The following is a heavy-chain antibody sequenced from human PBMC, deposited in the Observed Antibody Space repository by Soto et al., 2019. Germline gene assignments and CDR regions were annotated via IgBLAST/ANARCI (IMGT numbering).Heavy chain of an antibody. J-gene: IGHJ4*02. Sequence: GGSLRLSCAASGFTFTHYWMHWVRQAPGKGLVWVSHINSDGSSTDYADSVKGRFTISRDNAKNTLYLQMNSLRAEDTAVYYCARLNDDSNYWGQGTLVTVSS. D-gene: IGHD4-4*01. V-gene: IGHV3-74*01. CDR2: INSDGSST. CDR3: ARLNDDSNY. CDR1: GFTFTHYW.